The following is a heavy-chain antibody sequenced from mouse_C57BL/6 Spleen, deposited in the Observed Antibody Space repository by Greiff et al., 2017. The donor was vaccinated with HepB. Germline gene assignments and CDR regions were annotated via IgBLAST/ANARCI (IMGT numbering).Heavy chain of an antibody. CDR2: ISSGSSTI. CDR1: GFTFSDYG. V-gene: IGHV5-17*01. CDR3: ARTTTVVVPYAMDY. D-gene: IGHD1-1*01. Sequence: DVMLVESGGGLVKPGGSLKLSCAASGFTFSDYGMHWVRQAPEKGLEWVAYISSGSSTIYYADTVKGRFTISRDNAKDTLFLQMTSLRSEDTAMYYCARTTTVVVPYAMDYWGQGTSVTVSS. J-gene: IGHJ4*01.